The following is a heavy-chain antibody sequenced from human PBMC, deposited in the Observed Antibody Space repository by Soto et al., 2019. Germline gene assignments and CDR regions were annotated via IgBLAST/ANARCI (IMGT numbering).Heavy chain of an antibody. CDR3: ARSGGSSYYYFVP. D-gene: IGHD1-26*01. Sequence: QVQLQQWGAGLLKPSETLSLTCAVYGGSFSGYYWSWIRQPPGKGLEWIGEISHSGTTNYNPSLKSRVTISLDTAKTQFSLHLTSVTAADTALDYCARSGGSSYYYFVPWGQGTLVTVSS. CDR2: ISHSGTT. CDR1: GGSFSGYY. J-gene: IGHJ5*02. V-gene: IGHV4-34*01.